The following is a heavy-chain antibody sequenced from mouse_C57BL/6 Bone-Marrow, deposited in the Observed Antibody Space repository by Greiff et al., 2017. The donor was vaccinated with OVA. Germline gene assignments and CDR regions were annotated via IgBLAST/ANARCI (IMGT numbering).Heavy chain of an antibody. Sequence: EVQLVESGGGLVQPKGSLKLSCAASGFSFNTYAMNWVRQAPGKGLEWVARIRSKSNNYATYYADSVKDRFTISRDDSESMLYLQMNNLKTEDTAMYYCVGLDSSGYYAMDYWGQGTSVTVSS. CDR3: VGLDSSGYYAMDY. J-gene: IGHJ4*01. V-gene: IGHV10-1*01. CDR2: IRSKSNNYAT. CDR1: GFSFNTYA. D-gene: IGHD3-2*02.